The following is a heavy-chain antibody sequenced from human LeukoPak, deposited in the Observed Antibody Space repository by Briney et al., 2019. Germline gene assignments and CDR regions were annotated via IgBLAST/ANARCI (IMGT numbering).Heavy chain of an antibody. CDR3: ARADFWSGNWFDP. CDR1: GFTFSSYS. J-gene: IGHJ5*02. Sequence: GSLRLSCAASGFTFSSYSMNWVRQAPGKGLEWGSYISSSSSTIYYADSVKGRFTISRDNAKNSLYLQMNSLRAEDTAVYYCARADFWSGNWFDPWGQGTLVTVSS. D-gene: IGHD3-3*01. V-gene: IGHV3-48*01. CDR2: ISSSSSTI.